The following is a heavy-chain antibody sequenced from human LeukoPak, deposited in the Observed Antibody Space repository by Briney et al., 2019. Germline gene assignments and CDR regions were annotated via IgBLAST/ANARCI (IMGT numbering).Heavy chain of an antibody. CDR3: ARESPRDALLDY. Sequence: PSETLSLTCTVSGGSFSSYYWTWIRQPPGKGLEWIGYIYFSGSTSYNPSLKSRVTISVDTANNQFSLKLSFVTAADTAVYYCARESPRDALLDYWGQGTLVTVSS. CDR1: GGSFSSYY. V-gene: IGHV4-59*01. J-gene: IGHJ4*02. CDR2: IYFSGST. D-gene: IGHD5-24*01.